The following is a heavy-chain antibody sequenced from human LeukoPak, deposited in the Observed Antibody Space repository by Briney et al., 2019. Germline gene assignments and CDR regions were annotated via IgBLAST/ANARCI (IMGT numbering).Heavy chain of an antibody. CDR3: AKDSDSGSYLYYFDY. D-gene: IGHD1-26*01. CDR2: ISGSGGST. CDR1: GFTFSSYA. Sequence: GGSLRLSCAASGFTFSSYAMSWVRQAPGKGLEWVSAISGSGGSTYYADSVKGRFTISRDNSKNTLYLQMNSLRAEDTAVYYCAKDSDSGSYLYYFDYWGQGTLVTVSS. V-gene: IGHV3-23*01. J-gene: IGHJ4*02.